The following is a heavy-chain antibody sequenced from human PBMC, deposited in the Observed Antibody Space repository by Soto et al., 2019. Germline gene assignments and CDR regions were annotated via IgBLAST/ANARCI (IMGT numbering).Heavy chain of an antibody. D-gene: IGHD4-17*01. Sequence: EVQLLESGGGLVQPGGSLRLSCAASGFTFSNYALSWVRQAPGKGLEWVSGIRASVDRIDYTDSVKGRFTVSRDNSKNTLYRQMNSLRAEDTAVYYGAKDHYGESNHFDYGGQGTLLTFS. CDR2: IRASVDRI. J-gene: IGHJ4*02. V-gene: IGHV3-23*01. CDR3: AKDHYGESNHFDY. CDR1: GFTFSNYA.